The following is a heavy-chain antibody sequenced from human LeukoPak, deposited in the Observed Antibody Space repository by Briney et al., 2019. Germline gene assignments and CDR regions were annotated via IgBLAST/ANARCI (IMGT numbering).Heavy chain of an antibody. CDR3: ARARREEAAGTRFDY. V-gene: IGHV1-46*01. CDR2: INPSGGST. CDR1: GYTFTSYY. J-gene: IGHJ4*02. D-gene: IGHD6-13*01. Sequence: GAPVKVSCKASGYTFTSYYMHWVRQAPGQGLEWMGIINPSGGSTSYAQKFQGRVTMTRDTSTSTVYMELSSLRSEDTAVYYCARARREEAAGTRFDYWGQGTLVTVSS.